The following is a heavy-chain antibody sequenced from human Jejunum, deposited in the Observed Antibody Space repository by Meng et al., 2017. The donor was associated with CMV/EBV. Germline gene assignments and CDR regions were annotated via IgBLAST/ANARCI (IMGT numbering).Heavy chain of an antibody. CDR2: IDYSGTT. D-gene: IGHD5-24*01. CDR3: ARDGEGRWLQLGC. J-gene: IGHJ4*02. Sequence: SRESDRSGGYFGGGVRQPPGKGLEWIGSIDYSGTTRYSPSLGSRVVISVDTSMNQLTLRLDSVTAADTAVYYCARDGEGRWLQLGCWGQGTLVTVSS. CDR1: RESDRSGGYF. V-gene: IGHV4-39*06.